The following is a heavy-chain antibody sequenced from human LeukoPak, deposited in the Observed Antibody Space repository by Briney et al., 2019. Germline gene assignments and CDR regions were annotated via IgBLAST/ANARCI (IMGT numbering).Heavy chain of an antibody. CDR3: AKGGVYPYYYYYGMDV. D-gene: IGHD3-16*01. J-gene: IGHJ6*02. CDR2: ISWNSGSI. CDR1: GFTFDDYA. V-gene: IGHV3-9*01. Sequence: GGSLRLSCAASGFTFDDYAMHWVRLAPGKGLEWVSGISWNSGSIGYADSVKGRFTISRDNAKNSLYLQMNSLRAEDTALYYCAKGGVYPYYYYYGMDVWGQGTTVTVSS.